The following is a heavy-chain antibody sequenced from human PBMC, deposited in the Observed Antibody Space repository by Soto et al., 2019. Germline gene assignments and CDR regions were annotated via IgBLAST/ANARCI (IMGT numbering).Heavy chain of an antibody. V-gene: IGHV4-31*03. CDR2: IYYSGST. Sequence: PSETLSLTCTVSGGSISSGGYYWSWIRQHPGKGLEWIGYIYYSGSTYYNPSLKSRVTISVDTSKNQFSLKLSSVTAEDTAVYYCAKAPERIHQPNYDFWSGYSPLDYWGQGTLVTVSS. D-gene: IGHD3-3*01. CDR3: AKAPERIHQPNYDFWSGYSPLDY. J-gene: IGHJ4*02. CDR1: GGSISSGGYY.